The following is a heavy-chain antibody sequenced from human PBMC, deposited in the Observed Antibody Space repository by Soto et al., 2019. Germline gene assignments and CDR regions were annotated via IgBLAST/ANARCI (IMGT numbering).Heavy chain of an antibody. J-gene: IGHJ4*02. D-gene: IGHD4-17*01. V-gene: IGHV1-69*01. CDR1: GGTFSSYA. Sequence: QVQLVQSGAEVKKPGSSVKVSCKASGGTFSSYAISWVRQAPGQGLEWMGGIIPIFGTANYAQKFQGRVTITADESTITAYMELSSLRSEDTAVYYCASRELRMDHGDYVWTFDYWGQGTLVTVSS. CDR3: ASRELRMDHGDYVWTFDY. CDR2: IIPIFGTA.